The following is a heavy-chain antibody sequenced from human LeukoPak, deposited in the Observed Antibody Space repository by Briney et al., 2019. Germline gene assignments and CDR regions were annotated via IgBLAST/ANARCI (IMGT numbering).Heavy chain of an antibody. CDR3: AVAAAGRGDAFDI. D-gene: IGHD6-13*01. CDR1: GYTFTGYY. J-gene: IGHJ3*02. CDR2: INPNSGGT. V-gene: IGHV1-2*02. Sequence: ASVKVSCKASGYTFTGYYMHWVRLAPGQGLEWMGWINPNSGGTNYAQKFQGRVTMTRDTSISTAYMELSRLRSDDTAVYYCAVAAAGRGDAFDIWGQGTMVTVSS.